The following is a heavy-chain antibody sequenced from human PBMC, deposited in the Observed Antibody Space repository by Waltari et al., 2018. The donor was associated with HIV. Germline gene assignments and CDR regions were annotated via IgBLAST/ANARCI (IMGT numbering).Heavy chain of an antibody. CDR3: ARGLYPRPFDI. Sequence: EVQLVESGGGLVPPGGSLRLSCAGSGFMFGSYWLDWVRQAPGKGLVWVSRTNTDGSTTNYAESVKGRFTISRDNAKSTVYLQMNSLRAEDTAVYYCARGLYPRPFDIWGQGTMVTVSS. CDR1: GFMFGSYW. V-gene: IGHV3-74*01. D-gene: IGHD2-8*01. CDR2: TNTDGSTT. J-gene: IGHJ3*02.